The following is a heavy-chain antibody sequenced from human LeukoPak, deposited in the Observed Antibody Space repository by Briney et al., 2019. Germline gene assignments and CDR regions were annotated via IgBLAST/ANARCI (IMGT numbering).Heavy chain of an antibody. D-gene: IGHD3-16*01. CDR1: GFTFTSYP. CDR2: IGASGDTT. J-gene: IGHJ4*02. Sequence: PGGSLRLSGAASGFTFTSYPMNWVRQAPGKGLEWVSTIGASGDTTYYADSVKGRFTVSRDNSKNTLFLQMNSLRAEDTAVYYCAKYRLGTRSPFDFWGQGTLVTVSS. V-gene: IGHV3-23*01. CDR3: AKYRLGTRSPFDF.